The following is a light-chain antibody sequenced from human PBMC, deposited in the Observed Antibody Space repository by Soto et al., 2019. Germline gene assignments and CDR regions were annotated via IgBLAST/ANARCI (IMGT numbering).Light chain of an antibody. Sequence: EIVLTQSAGTLSLSPGESATLSCRASQSVSSSYLAWYQQKPGQAPRLLIYGASSRPTGIPDRFSGSGSGTDYTLTISRLEPEDFAVYYCQQYGSSSQYTFGQGTKLEIK. CDR1: QSVSSSY. V-gene: IGKV3-20*01. J-gene: IGKJ2*01. CDR2: GAS. CDR3: QQYGSSSQYT.